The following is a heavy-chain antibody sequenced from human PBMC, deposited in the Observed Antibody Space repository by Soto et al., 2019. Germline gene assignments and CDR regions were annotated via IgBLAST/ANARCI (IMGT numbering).Heavy chain of an antibody. CDR2: IFYSGRT. V-gene: IGHV4-30-4*01. Sequence: SETLSLTCPVSNGSISSGDYHWSWIRQPPGKGLEWIGYIFYSGRTYYNPSLRSRVTVSVDKSKNQFSLRLSSVTVADTAVYYCARDNYGDYDYYFDYWGQGTLVTVSS. CDR1: NGSISSGDYH. CDR3: ARDNYGDYDYYFDY. D-gene: IGHD4-17*01. J-gene: IGHJ4*02.